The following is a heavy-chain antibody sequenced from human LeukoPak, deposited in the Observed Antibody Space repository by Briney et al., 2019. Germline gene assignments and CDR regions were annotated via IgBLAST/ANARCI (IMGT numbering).Heavy chain of an antibody. CDR1: GCTFSSYA. D-gene: IGHD4-17*01. CDR2: IIPIFDTT. Sequence: GASVKLSCKASGCTFSSYAISWVRQAPGKGLEWMGGIIPIFDTTNYAHNFQGRVTITTDKSTNTAYLELNSLRSEDTAAYYCVRDRAVTVAFDIWGQGTMVSVSS. J-gene: IGHJ3*02. V-gene: IGHV1-69*05. CDR3: VRDRAVTVAFDI.